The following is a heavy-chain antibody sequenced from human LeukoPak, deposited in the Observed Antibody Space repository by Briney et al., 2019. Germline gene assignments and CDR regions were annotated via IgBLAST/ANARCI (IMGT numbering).Heavy chain of an antibody. V-gene: IGHV3-7*01. CDR3: AGVNDYGDYVDYYMDV. J-gene: IGHJ6*03. CDR2: IKQDGSEK. Sequence: GGSLRLSCAASGFTFSSYWMSWVRQAPGKGLEWVANIKQDGSEKYYVDSVKGRFTISRDNAKNSLYLQMNSLRAEDTAVYYCAGVNDYGDYVDYYMDVWGKGTTVTVSS. D-gene: IGHD4-17*01. CDR1: GFTFSSYW.